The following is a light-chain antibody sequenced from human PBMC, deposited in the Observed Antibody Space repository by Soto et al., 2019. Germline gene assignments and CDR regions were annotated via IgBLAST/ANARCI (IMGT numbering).Light chain of an antibody. CDR3: LQDYNYPWT. CDR1: QDIGNF. J-gene: IGKJ1*01. V-gene: IGKV1-6*01. Sequence: AIQVTQSPSSLSASLGDRVTITCRASQDIGNFLAWYQQKPGKVPKLLIYAASTLQSGVPSRFSGSGSGTDFTLTISSLQPEDFATYYCLQDYNYPWTFGQGTKVDIK. CDR2: AAS.